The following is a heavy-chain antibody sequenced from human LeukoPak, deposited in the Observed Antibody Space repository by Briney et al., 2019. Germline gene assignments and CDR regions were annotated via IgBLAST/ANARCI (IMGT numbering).Heavy chain of an antibody. CDR3: SRGPVLGRLDAFDI. J-gene: IGHJ3*02. V-gene: IGHV3-21*01. CDR1: GFTFSSYC. D-gene: IGHD3-16*01. CDR2: INSSSRYI. Sequence: GGSLRLSCAASGFTFSSYCMNWVRQAPGKGLEWVASINSSSRYIYYADSVKGRFTISRDNAKNSLDLQMNSLRAEDTAVYYCSRGPVLGRLDAFDIWGQGTMVTVSS.